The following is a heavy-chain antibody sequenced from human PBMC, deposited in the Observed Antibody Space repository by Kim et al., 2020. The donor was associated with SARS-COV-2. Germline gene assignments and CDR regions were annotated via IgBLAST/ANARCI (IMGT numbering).Heavy chain of an antibody. CDR1: GYSFTGYY. J-gene: IGHJ4*02. D-gene: IGHD6-13*01. CDR2: INPNSGDT. Sequence: ASVKVSCKASGYSFTGYYMHWVRQAPGQGLEWMGRINPNSGDTNSAQKFQGRVTMTMDTSISTAYMELSRLISDDTAVYYCARERREIAAGGIFFDYWGQGTQVTVSS. V-gene: IGHV1-2*06. CDR3: ARERREIAAGGIFFDY.